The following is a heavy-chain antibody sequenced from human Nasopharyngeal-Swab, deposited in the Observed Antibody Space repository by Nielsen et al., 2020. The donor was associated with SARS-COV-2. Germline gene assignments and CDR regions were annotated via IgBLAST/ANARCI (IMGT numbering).Heavy chain of an antibody. CDR2: ISWNSGSI. V-gene: IGHV3-9*01. D-gene: IGHD3-10*01. J-gene: IGHJ4*02. Sequence: SLKISCAASGFTFDDYAMHWVRQAPGKGLEWVSGISWNSGSIGYADSVKGRFTISRDNAKNSLYLQMNSLRAEDTALYYCAKVGANFDYWGQGTLGTVSS. CDR3: AKVGANFDY. CDR1: GFTFDDYA.